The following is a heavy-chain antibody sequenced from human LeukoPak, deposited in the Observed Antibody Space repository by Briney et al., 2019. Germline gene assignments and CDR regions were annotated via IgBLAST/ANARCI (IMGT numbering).Heavy chain of an antibody. V-gene: IGHV1-24*01. CDR2: FDPEDGET. J-gene: IGHJ4*02. Sequence: GASVKVSCKASGYTFTSYDINWVRQATGQGLEWMGGFDPEDGETIYAQKFQGRVTMTEDTSTDTAYMELSSLRSEDTAVYYCATPPTVTSPRYFDYWGQGTLVTVSS. CDR1: GYTFTSYD. CDR3: ATPPTVTSPRYFDY. D-gene: IGHD4-17*01.